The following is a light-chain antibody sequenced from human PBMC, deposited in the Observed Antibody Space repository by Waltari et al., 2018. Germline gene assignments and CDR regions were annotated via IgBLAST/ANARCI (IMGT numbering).Light chain of an antibody. V-gene: IGKV3-15*01. CDR1: QSVSSN. CDR3: QQYNNWLIT. CDR2: GAS. Sequence: EIVMTQSPATLSVSPGERATLSCRASQSVSSNLAWYQQKPGQAPRLLIFGASSRATGVPGRFSGSGSGTEFTLTISSLQSGDFAVYYCQQYNNWLITFGQGTRLEIK. J-gene: IGKJ5*01.